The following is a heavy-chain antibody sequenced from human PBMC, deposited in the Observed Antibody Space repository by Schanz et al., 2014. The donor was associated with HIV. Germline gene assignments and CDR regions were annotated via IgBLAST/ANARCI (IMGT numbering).Heavy chain of an antibody. Sequence: VQLVESGGGVVQPGRSLRLSCAASGFTFSSYGMQWVRQAPGKGLEWVSAISGSGGSTYYADSVKGRFTISRDNSKNTLYLQMNSLRAEDTAVYYCAKGLWFGELLSNYYYSGMDFFPQGTTVTVSS. J-gene: IGHJ6*02. CDR1: GFTFSSYG. CDR3: AKGLWFGELLSNYYYSGMDF. D-gene: IGHD3-10*01. V-gene: IGHV3-23*04. CDR2: ISGSGGST.